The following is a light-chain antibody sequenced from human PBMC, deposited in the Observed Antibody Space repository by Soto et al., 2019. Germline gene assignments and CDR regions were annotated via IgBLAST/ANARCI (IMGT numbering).Light chain of an antibody. CDR1: PSISRQ. J-gene: IGKJ1*01. V-gene: IGKV1-5*03. CDR3: AQYQSYWT. Sequence: DIQMTQSPSTLSASVGDRVSITCRASPSISRQLAWYQQKPGKAPNRLIYQSSNLETGVPSRFTGSGSGTEFTLTISSLQAADLPTYYGAQYQSYWTFGHGTKVEVE. CDR2: QSS.